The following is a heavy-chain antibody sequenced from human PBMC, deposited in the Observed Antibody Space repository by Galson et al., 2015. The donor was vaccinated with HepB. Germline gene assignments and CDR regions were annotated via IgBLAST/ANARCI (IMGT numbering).Heavy chain of an antibody. D-gene: IGHD2-2*02. CDR3: AKGVGYGYCSSPSCYSRN. J-gene: IGHJ4*02. CDR1: GLSVFDHY. CDR2: ISGSGGST. V-gene: IGHV3-23*01. Sequence: SLRLSCAVSGLSVFDHYMSWVRQAPGKGLEWISAISGSGGSTYYADSVKGRFTISRDTSKNTLYLQMNSLRAEDTAVYYCAKGVGYGYCSSPSCYSRNWGQGTLVTVSS.